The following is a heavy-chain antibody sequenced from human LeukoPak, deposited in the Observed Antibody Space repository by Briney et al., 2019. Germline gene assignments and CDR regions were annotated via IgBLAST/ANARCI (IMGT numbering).Heavy chain of an antibody. Sequence: PSETLSLTCAVYGGSFSGYYWSWIRQPPGKGLEWIGSIYHSGSTYYNPSLKSRVTISVDASKNQFSLKLSSVTAADTAVYYCARDRRGYSGYDFDYWGQGTLVTVSS. CDR2: IYHSGST. CDR1: GGSFSGYY. J-gene: IGHJ4*02. V-gene: IGHV4-34*01. CDR3: ARDRRGYSGYDFDY. D-gene: IGHD5-12*01.